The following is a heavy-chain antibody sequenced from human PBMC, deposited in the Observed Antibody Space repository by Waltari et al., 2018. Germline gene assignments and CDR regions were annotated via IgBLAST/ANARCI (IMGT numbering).Heavy chain of an antibody. J-gene: IGHJ4*02. CDR2: IYPSDPYT. CDR1: GYSLTNNW. CDR3: ARSRVQWRIRSPFDY. D-gene: IGHD6-19*01. Sequence: EVQLVQSGAEVKKHGESLKIYCKGSGYSLTNNWIGWGRQMTGKGLEWMGCIYPSDPYTEYSPSFQGQFTISADKSISIPYLQWSSLKASDTAMYYCARSRVQWRIRSPFDYWGQGTQVTVSS. V-gene: IGHV5-51*01.